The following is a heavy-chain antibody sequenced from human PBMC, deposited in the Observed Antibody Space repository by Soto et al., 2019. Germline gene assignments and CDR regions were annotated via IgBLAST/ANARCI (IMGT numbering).Heavy chain of an antibody. D-gene: IGHD2-8*02. V-gene: IGHV4-34*01. CDR2: INHSGSA. J-gene: IGHJ4*02. CDR1: GGSLSGYY. Sequence: PSETLSLTCAVYGGSLSGYYWSWIRQSPGKGLEWIGQINHSGSANYHPSLKSRVTIFLHTSGNEFSLELSSVTAADTAVYYCARDKITGHFDYWGQGTLVTVSS. CDR3: ARDKITGHFDY.